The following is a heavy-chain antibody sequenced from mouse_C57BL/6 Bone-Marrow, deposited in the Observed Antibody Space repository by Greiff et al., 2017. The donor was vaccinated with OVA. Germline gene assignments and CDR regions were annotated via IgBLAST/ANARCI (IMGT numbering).Heavy chain of an antibody. CDR3: AKPKLGLRVYAMDD. J-gene: IGHJ4*01. D-gene: IGHD4-1*01. CDR1: GFSLTSYG. Sequence: VKLMESGPGLVAPSQCLSISCTVSGFSLTSYGVSWVRQPPGKGLEWLGVIWGDGSTNYHSALISRLSISKDNSKSQVFLKLNSLQTDDTATYYCAKPKLGLRVYAMDDWGQGTSVTVSS. V-gene: IGHV2-3*01. CDR2: IWGDGST.